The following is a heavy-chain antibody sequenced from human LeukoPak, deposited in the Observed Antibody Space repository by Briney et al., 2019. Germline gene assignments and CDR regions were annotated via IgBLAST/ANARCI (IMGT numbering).Heavy chain of an antibody. CDR3: ARYNRNYKAFDI. CDR2: ISSSSSTI. V-gene: IGHV3-48*01. D-gene: IGHD1-14*01. CDR1: GFTFSSYS. Sequence: PGGSLRLSCAASGFTFSSYSMNWVRQAPGKGLEWVSYISSSSSTIYYADSVKGRFTISRDNAKNSLYLQMNSLRAEDTAVYYCARYNRNYKAFDIWSQGTMVTVSS. J-gene: IGHJ3*02.